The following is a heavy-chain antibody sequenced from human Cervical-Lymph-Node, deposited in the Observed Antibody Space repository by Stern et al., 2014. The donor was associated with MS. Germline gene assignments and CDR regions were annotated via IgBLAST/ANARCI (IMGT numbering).Heavy chain of an antibody. CDR3: AKADYDTSGFEHYFDS. V-gene: IGHV3-9*01. CDR1: GFNFDDYA. D-gene: IGHD3-22*01. Sequence: EVKLVESGGGLVQPGRSLRLSCATSGFNFDDYAMHWVRQAPGKGLELVAGISCNSASLGYADSVNCRFTISRDYAKNSLYLQMNSLRPEDTALYYCAKADYDTSGFEHYFDSWGQGTLVTVSS. J-gene: IGHJ4*02. CDR2: ISCNSASL.